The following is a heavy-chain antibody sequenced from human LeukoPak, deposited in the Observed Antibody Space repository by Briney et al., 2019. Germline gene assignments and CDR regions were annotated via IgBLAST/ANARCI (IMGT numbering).Heavy chain of an antibody. CDR1: GFTFSSYA. J-gene: IGHJ4*02. Sequence: TGGSLRLSCAASGFTFSSYAMSWVRQAPGKGLEWVSAISGSGGSTYYADSVKGRFTISRDNSKNTLYLQMNSLRAEDTAVYYCAKGEGIVVVPAAVPNWGQGTLVTVSS. CDR2: ISGSGGST. V-gene: IGHV3-23*01. D-gene: IGHD2-2*01. CDR3: AKGEGIVVVPAAVPN.